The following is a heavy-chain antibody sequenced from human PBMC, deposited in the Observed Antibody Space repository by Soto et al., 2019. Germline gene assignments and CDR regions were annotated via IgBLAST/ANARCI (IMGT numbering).Heavy chain of an antibody. D-gene: IGHD2-15*01. J-gene: IGHJ5*02. CDR2: IYYSGST. V-gene: IGHV4-39*01. CDR3: ARRYCSGGSCYGDNWFDP. CDR1: GGSISSSSYY. Sequence: QLQLQESGPGLVKPSETLSLTCTVSGGSISSSSYYWGWIRQPPGKGLEWIGSIYYSGSTYYNPSLKSRVTISVDTSKNQFSLKPSSVTAADTAVYYCARRYCSGGSCYGDNWFDPWGQGTLVTVSS.